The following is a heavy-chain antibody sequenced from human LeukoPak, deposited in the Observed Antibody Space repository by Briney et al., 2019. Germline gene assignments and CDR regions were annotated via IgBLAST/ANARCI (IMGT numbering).Heavy chain of an antibody. CDR3: ARAAGVCSGGSCYRALYYFDY. Sequence: SVKVSCKASGGTFSSYAISWVRQAPGQGLGWMGRIIPIFGTANYAQKFQGRVTITTDESTSTAYMELSSLRSEDTAVYYCARAAGVCSGGSCYRALYYFDYWGQGTLVTVSS. V-gene: IGHV1-69*05. J-gene: IGHJ4*02. D-gene: IGHD2-15*01. CDR2: IIPIFGTA. CDR1: GGTFSSYA.